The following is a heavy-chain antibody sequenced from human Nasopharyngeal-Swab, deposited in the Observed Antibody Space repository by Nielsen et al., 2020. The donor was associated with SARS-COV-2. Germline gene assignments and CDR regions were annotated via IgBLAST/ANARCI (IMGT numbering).Heavy chain of an antibody. CDR3: ARIYGPYGLDV. D-gene: IGHD4-17*01. Sequence: GESLKISCAASGFTFSNYWMHWVRQTPEKGLVWVSRINGAGSTTGYADSVKGRFTISRDNAKNMVYLQMNSLRAGDTAVYYCARIYGPYGLDVWGHGTTVTVSS. J-gene: IGHJ6*02. CDR2: INGAGSTT. CDR1: GFTFSNYW. V-gene: IGHV3-74*01.